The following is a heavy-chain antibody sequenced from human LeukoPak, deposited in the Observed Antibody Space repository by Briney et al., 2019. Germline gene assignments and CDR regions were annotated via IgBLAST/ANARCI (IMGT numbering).Heavy chain of an antibody. CDR2: IYYIGNT. CDR3: ARSHIVAVTGFAFDI. CDR1: GGSISSSSYY. J-gene: IGHJ3*02. V-gene: IGHV4-39*01. D-gene: IGHD2-21*02. Sequence: SETLSLTCTVSGGSISSSSYYWGWIRQSPGKGLEWIGSIYYIGNTYYNPSLNSRVTITVDTSKNQFSLQLSSVTAADTTVYYCARSHIVAVTGFAFDIWGQGTLVTVSS.